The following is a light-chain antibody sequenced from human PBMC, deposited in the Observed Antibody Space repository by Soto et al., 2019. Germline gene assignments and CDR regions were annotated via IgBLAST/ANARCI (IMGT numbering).Light chain of an antibody. CDR3: QQYNNWPPIT. V-gene: IGKV3-15*01. Sequence: EIVFTQSPSTLSLSPGERATRCCRASQGVGSHLVWYQQKPGQAPRLLIYDASTRATGIPARFSGSGSGTAFTLTISSLQSEDFAVYYCQQYNNWPPITFGQGTRLEIK. CDR2: DAS. CDR1: QGVGSH. J-gene: IGKJ5*01.